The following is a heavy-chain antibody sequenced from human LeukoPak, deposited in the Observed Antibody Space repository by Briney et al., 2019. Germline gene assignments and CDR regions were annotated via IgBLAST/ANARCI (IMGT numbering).Heavy chain of an antibody. V-gene: IGHV3-30*04. CDR1: GFTFSNYA. Sequence: GRSLRLSCVASGFTFSNYALHWVRQAPGKGLEWVAVISDDGSSKYYADSVKGRFTISRDNSKNTLYLQMNSLRAEDSAVYYCARGKGGSSKARAANYGMDVWGQGTTVTVSS. J-gene: IGHJ6*02. CDR2: ISDDGSSK. CDR3: ARGKGGSSKARAANYGMDV. D-gene: IGHD6-6*01.